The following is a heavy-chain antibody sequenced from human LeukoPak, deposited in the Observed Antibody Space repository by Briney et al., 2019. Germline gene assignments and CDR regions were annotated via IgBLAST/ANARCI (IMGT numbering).Heavy chain of an antibody. J-gene: IGHJ3*02. CDR1: GFTFSSYS. CDR3: ARPSPYGSGGDAFDI. Sequence: GGSLRLSCAASGFTFSSYSMNWVRQAPGKGLEWVSYISSSSSTIYYADSVKGRFTISRDNAKNSLYLQMNSLRAEDTAVYYCARPSPYGSGGDAFDIWGQGTMVTVSS. D-gene: IGHD3-10*01. V-gene: IGHV3-48*01. CDR2: ISSSSSTI.